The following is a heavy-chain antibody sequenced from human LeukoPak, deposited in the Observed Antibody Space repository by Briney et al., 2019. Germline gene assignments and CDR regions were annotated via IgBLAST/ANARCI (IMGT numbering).Heavy chain of an antibody. V-gene: IGHV3-66*01. Sequence: PGGSLRLSCAASGFTVSSNYMSWVRQAPGKGLEWVSVIYSGGSTYYADSVKGRFTISRDNSKNTLYLQMNSLRAEDTAVYYCANGYRYCTSTSCDFDYWGQGTLVTVSS. D-gene: IGHD2-2*01. CDR3: ANGYRYCTSTSCDFDY. CDR1: GFTVSSNY. J-gene: IGHJ4*02. CDR2: IYSGGST.